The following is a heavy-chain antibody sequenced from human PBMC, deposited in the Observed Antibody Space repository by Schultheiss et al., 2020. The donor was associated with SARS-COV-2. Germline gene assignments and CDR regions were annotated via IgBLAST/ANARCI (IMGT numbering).Heavy chain of an antibody. Sequence: GGSLRLSCAASGFTFSSYDMHWVRQATGKGLEWVSAISGSGGSTYYADSVKGRFTISRDNSKNTLYLQMNSLRAEDTAVYYCARDGFEGGYYFDYWGQGTLVTVSS. CDR3: ARDGFEGGYYFDY. J-gene: IGHJ4*02. CDR2: ISGSGGST. D-gene: IGHD2-2*03. V-gene: IGHV3-23*01. CDR1: GFTFSSYD.